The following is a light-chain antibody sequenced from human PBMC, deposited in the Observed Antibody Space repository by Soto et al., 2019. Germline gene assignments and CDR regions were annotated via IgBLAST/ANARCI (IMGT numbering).Light chain of an antibody. CDR1: QSISSY. J-gene: IGKJ2*01. CDR3: QQSYSTPPLYT. Sequence: DIPMTQSPSSLSASVGDRVTIPCRASQSISSYLHWYQQKPGKAPKLLIYAASSLQSGVPSRFSGSGSGTDFTLTISSLQPEDFATYYCQQSYSTPPLYTFGQGTKLEIK. CDR2: AAS. V-gene: IGKV1-39*01.